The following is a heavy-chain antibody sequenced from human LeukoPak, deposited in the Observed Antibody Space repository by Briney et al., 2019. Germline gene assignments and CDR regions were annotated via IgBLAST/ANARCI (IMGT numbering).Heavy chain of an antibody. V-gene: IGHV3-33*01. J-gene: IGHJ6*03. CDR1: GFTFSSYG. Sequence: GRSLRLSCAASGFTFSSYGMHWDRQAPGKVLEWVAVIWYDGSNKYYADSVKGRFTISRDNSKNTLYLQMNSLRAEDTAVYYCAREWEPRITIFGMRRNYYYYMDVWGKGTTVTVSS. D-gene: IGHD3-3*01. CDR3: AREWEPRITIFGMRRNYYYYMDV. CDR2: IWYDGSNK.